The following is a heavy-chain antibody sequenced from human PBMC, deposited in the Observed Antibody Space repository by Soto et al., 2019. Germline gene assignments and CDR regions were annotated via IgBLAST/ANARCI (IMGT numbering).Heavy chain of an antibody. Sequence: QVQLVQSGAEVKKPGASVKVSCKASGYSFTSYGISWVRQAPGQGLEWMGWISAYNGNTNYVRKLQGRVTMTTDTSTSTGYMELRSLRSDDTAVYYCARDNGFGESDVWGQGTTVTVSS. D-gene: IGHD3-10*01. CDR3: ARDNGFGESDV. J-gene: IGHJ6*02. CDR2: ISAYNGNT. V-gene: IGHV1-18*01. CDR1: GYSFTSYG.